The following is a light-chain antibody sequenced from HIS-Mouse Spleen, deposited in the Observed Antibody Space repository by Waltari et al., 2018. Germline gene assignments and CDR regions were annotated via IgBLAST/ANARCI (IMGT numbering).Light chain of an antibody. CDR3: QQYGSSPRT. J-gene: IGKJ2*01. CDR1: QSVSSSY. CDR2: GAS. Sequence: VSTQSPGTLSLSPGQRATLSCRASQSVSSSYLAWYQQKPGLAPRLLIYGASSRATGIPDRFSGSGSGTDFTLTISRLEPEDFAVYYCQQYGSSPRTFGQGTKLEIK. V-gene: IGKV3-20*01.